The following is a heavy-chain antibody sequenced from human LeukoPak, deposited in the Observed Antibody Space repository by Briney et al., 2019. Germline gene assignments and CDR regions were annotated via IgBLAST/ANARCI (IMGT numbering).Heavy chain of an antibody. D-gene: IGHD3-9*01. V-gene: IGHV3-23*01. J-gene: IGHJ4*02. CDR1: GFTFSSYA. CDR3: AKRNYDILTAAYYFDY. CDR2: ISGSGGST. Sequence: GGSLRLYCAASGFTFSSYAMSWVRQAPGKGLEWVSAISGSGGSTYYADSVKGRFTISRDNSKNTLYLQMNSLRAEDTAVYYCAKRNYDILTAAYYFDYWGQGTLVTVSS.